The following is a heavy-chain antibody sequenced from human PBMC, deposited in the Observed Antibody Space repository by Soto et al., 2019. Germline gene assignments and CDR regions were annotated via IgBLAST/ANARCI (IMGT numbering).Heavy chain of an antibody. CDR3: ARERPPWGLMYDFDY. V-gene: IGHV3-30*04. CDR2: ISYDGSNK. J-gene: IGHJ4*02. CDR1: GFTFSSYA. D-gene: IGHD2-8*01. Sequence: GGSLRLSCAASGFTFSSYAMHWVRQAPGKGLEWVAVISYDGSNKYYADSVKGRFTISRDNSKNTLYLQMNSLRAEDTAVYYCARERPPWGLMYDFDYWGQGTLVTVSS.